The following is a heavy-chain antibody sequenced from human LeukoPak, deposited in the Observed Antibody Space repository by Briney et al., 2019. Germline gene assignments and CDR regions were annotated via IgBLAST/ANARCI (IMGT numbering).Heavy chain of an antibody. J-gene: IGHJ4*02. CDR1: GGSISSGGYS. CDR3: ARGGSGELYDYFDY. Sequence: NPSQTLSLTCAVSGGSISSGGYSWSWIRQPPGKGLEWIGYIYHSGSTYYNPSLKSRVTISVDRSKNQFSLKLSSVTAADTAVYYCARGGSGELYDYFDYWGQGTLVTVSS. D-gene: IGHD3-10*01. V-gene: IGHV4-30-2*01. CDR2: IYHSGST.